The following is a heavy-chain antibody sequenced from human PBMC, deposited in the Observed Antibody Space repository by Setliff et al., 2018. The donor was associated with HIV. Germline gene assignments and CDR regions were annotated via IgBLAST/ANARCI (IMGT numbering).Heavy chain of an antibody. CDR2: IQSGGII. CDR3: AKLDYYDYSGSWARKVAIDF. V-gene: IGHV3-23*01. CDR1: GLTLSNSA. Sequence: PGGSLRLSCAASGLTLSNSAMTWVRQKPGRGLEWVSLIQSGGIIYYADSVKGRFTISRDNSNNILSLQMSSLRAEDTALYYCAKLDYYDYSGSWARKVAIDFWGRGTMVTVSS. J-gene: IGHJ3*01. D-gene: IGHD3-22*01.